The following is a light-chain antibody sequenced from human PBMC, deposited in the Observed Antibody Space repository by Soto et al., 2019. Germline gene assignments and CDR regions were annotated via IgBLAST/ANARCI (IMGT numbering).Light chain of an antibody. V-gene: IGKV3-11*01. Sequence: EIVLTQSPATLSLSPGERATLSCRASQSVSSYLDWYQQKPGQAPRLLIYDASNRATGIPARFSGSASGTDFTLTITSLKPGDYAVYYCPQRSKSHLTFGGATKLEI. CDR2: DAS. CDR3: PQRSKSHLT. CDR1: QSVSSY. J-gene: IGKJ4*01.